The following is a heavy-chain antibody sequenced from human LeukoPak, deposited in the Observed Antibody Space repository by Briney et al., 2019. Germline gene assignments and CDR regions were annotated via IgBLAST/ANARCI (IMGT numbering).Heavy chain of an antibody. CDR1: GYTFTGYY. CDR2: INLNSGGT. V-gene: IGHV1-2*02. Sequence: ASVTVSCKASGYTFTGYYMHWVRQAPGQGLEWMGWINLNSGGTNDAQKFQDRGTMTRDTSISTAYMELSRLRSDDTAVYYCARGASRSFDYWGQGTLLTVSS. J-gene: IGHJ4*02. CDR3: ARGASRSFDY.